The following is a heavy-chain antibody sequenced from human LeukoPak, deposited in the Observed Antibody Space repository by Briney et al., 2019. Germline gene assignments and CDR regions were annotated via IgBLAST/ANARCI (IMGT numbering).Heavy chain of an antibody. J-gene: IGHJ6*02. CDR3: ARETKYSSGWYGSYYYYYGMDV. CDR2: INHSGST. V-gene: IGHV4-34*01. D-gene: IGHD6-19*01. CDR1: GGSFSGYY. Sequence: SETLSLTCAVYGGSFSGYYWSWIRQPPGKGLEWIGEINHSGSTNYNPSLKSRVTISVDTSKNQFSLQLNSVTPEDTAVYYCARETKYSSGWYGSYYYYYGMDVWGQGTTVTVSS.